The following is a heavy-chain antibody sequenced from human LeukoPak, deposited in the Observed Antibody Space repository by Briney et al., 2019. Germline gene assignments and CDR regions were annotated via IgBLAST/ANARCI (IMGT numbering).Heavy chain of an antibody. Sequence: GGSLRLSCAASGFTFSSYAMSWVRQAPGRGLEWVSAISGSGGSTYYADSVKGRFTIPRDNSKNTLYLQMNSLRAEDTAVYYCAKLPYYYDSSGSDFWGQGTLVTVSS. D-gene: IGHD3-22*01. J-gene: IGHJ4*02. CDR3: AKLPYYYDSSGSDF. V-gene: IGHV3-23*01. CDR1: GFTFSSYA. CDR2: ISGSGGST.